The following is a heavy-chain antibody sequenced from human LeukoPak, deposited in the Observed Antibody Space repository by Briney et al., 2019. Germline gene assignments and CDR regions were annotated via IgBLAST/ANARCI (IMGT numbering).Heavy chain of an antibody. D-gene: IGHD6-13*01. CDR2: INHSGST. J-gene: IGHJ3*02. V-gene: IGHV4-34*01. CDR1: GGSFSGYY. CDR3: TRQQLVPGRAFDI. Sequence: SETLSLTCAVYGGSFSGYYWSWIRQPPGKGLEWIGEINHSGSTNYNPSLKSRVTISADTPKNQFSLKLSSVTAADTAVYYCTRQQLVPGRAFDIWGQGTMVTVSS.